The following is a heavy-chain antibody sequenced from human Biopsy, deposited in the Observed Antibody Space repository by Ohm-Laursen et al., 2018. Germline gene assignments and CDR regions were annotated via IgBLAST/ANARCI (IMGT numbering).Heavy chain of an antibody. CDR3: AKGITVYGVVLPYYFDD. D-gene: IGHD3-3*01. V-gene: IGHV4-59*11. J-gene: IGHJ4*02. Sequence: TLSLTCTVSGVSLSSHYWSWIRQPPGKGLEWLGYFYGSGNTYYNPSLKSRVTISVDPSKNQFSLKLNAVTAADTAVYYCAKGITVYGVVLPYYFDDWGQGTLVTVSS. CDR2: FYGSGNT. CDR1: GVSLSSHY.